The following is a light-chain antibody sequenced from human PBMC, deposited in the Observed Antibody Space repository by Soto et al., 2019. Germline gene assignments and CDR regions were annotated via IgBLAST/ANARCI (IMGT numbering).Light chain of an antibody. CDR2: EVS. Sequence: QSVLTQPASVSGSPGQSITISCTGTSSDVGAYNYVSWYQQHPGKAPKLMIYEVSNRPSGVSNRFFGSKSGNTASLTISGLQAEDEADYYCSSSTSSSTYVFGTGTKLTVL. J-gene: IGLJ1*01. CDR3: SSSTSSSTYV. CDR1: SSDVGAYNY. V-gene: IGLV2-14*01.